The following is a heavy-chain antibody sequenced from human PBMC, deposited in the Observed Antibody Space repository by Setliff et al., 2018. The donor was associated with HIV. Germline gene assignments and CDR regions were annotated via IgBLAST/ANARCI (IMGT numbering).Heavy chain of an antibody. CDR3: ARGKGVGGVIITGGLDV. CDR1: ATFTNVD. J-gene: IGHJ6*04. CDR2: MNPNSGVS. Sequence: GASVKVSCKASATFTNVDIHWLRRATGQGLEWMGWMNPNSGVSGYGQKFQGRATMTRDTSISTAYMELSSLTSEDTAVYYCARGKGVGGVIITGGLDVWGKGTTVTVSS. D-gene: IGHD3-10*01. V-gene: IGHV1-8*01.